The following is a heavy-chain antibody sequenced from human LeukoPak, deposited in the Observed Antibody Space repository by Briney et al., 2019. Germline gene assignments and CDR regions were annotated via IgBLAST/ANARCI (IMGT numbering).Heavy chain of an antibody. Sequence: GGSLRLSCAASGFTFNNYAMSWVRQAPGMGLEWVSTISGSGVTTYYADSVRGRFTISRDNSKTTLYLQLDSLRPEEMAIYYCAKSPGQIQLDYFDYWGQGTLVTVSS. J-gene: IGHJ4*02. CDR2: ISGSGVTT. CDR3: AKSPGQIQLDYFDY. D-gene: IGHD1-1*01. V-gene: IGHV3-23*01. CDR1: GFTFNNYA.